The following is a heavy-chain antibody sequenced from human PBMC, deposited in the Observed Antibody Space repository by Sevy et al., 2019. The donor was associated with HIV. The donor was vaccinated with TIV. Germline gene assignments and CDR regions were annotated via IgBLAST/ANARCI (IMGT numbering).Heavy chain of an antibody. Sequence: GGSLRLSCAASGFTFSTYSMNWVRQAPGEGLEWLSYISGGGSTIYYADSVKGRFTISRDNSKNSLYLQMNSLRDEDTAVYYCARMCGPSSYDFWSGYYNAFDIWGQGTMVTVSS. D-gene: IGHD3-3*01. CDR2: ISGGGSTI. V-gene: IGHV3-48*02. CDR1: GFTFSTYS. J-gene: IGHJ3*02. CDR3: ARMCGPSSYDFWSGYYNAFDI.